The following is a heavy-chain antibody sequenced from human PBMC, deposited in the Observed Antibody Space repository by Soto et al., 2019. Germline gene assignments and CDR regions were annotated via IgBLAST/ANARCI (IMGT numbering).Heavy chain of an antibody. CDR2: IYHSGST. D-gene: IGHD2-15*01. V-gene: IGHV4-38-2*01. CDR3: ARGWGSGGSGFDP. Sequence: SETLSLTCAVSGYSISSGYYWGWIRQPPGKGLEWIGSIYHSGSTYYNPSLKSRVTISVDASKNQFSLKLSSVTAADTAVYYCARGWGSGGSGFDPWGQGTLVTVSS. CDR1: GYSISSGYY. J-gene: IGHJ5*02.